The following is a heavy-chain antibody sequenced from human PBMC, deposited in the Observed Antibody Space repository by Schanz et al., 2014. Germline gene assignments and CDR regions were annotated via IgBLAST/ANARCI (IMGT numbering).Heavy chain of an antibody. CDR2: ISGSGGST. CDR3: ARGGPAYYFDD. J-gene: IGHJ4*02. Sequence: EVQLLESGGGLVQPGGSLRLSCAASGFTFGDYAMTWVRQAPGKGLEWVSAISGSGGSTYYADSVKGRFTISRDNAENTLFLQMNSLRAEDTAVYYCARGGPAYYFDDGRQGSLVSVSS. CDR1: GFTFGDYA. V-gene: IGHV3-23*01.